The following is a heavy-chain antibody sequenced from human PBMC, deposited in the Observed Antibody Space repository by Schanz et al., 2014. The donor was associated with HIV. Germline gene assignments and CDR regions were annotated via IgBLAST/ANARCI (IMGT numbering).Heavy chain of an antibody. V-gene: IGHV4-34*01. CDR3: ARGLEWFPLGNWFDH. CDR2: INHRGIS. D-gene: IGHD3-3*01. J-gene: IGHJ5*02. Sequence: QVQLLQWGAGLLKPSETLSLTCTVYGGSFSDYQWTWIRQTPTQGLEWVGEINHRGISNYSPSLKSRVKLSTDASKNQFSLTITSVTAADTAVYFCARGLEWFPLGNWFDHWGHGNLVTVSS. CDR1: GGSFSDYQ.